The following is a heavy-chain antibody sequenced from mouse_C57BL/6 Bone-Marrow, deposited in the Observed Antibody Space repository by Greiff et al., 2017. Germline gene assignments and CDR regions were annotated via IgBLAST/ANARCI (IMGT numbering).Heavy chain of an antibody. J-gene: IGHJ1*03. V-gene: IGHV1-55*01. CDR2: IYPGSGST. CDR3: ARPYYSNYWYFDV. CDR1: GYTFTSYW. D-gene: IGHD2-5*01. Sequence: QVQLQQPGAELVKPGASVKMSCKASGYTFTSYWITWVKQRPGQGLEWIGDIYPGSGSTNSNEKFKSKATLTVDTSSSPAYMQLSSLTSEDSAVYYCARPYYSNYWYFDVWGTGTTVTVSS.